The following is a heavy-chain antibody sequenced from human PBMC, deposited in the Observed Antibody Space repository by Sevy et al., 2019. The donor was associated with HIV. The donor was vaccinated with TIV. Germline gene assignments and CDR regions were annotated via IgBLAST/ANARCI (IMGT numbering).Heavy chain of an antibody. V-gene: IGHV3-23*01. Sequence: GGSLRLSCAASGITVSSYAVTWVRQAPGKGLEWVSSISHTGDNIYYADSVRGRFTISRDNSKSTLYLHMSSLRAEDTAVYYCAGRKVGDFWSGSLRGPWAGGPLFDYWGQGTLVTVSS. CDR1: GITVSSYA. D-gene: IGHD3-3*01. J-gene: IGHJ4*02. CDR3: AGRKVGDFWSGSLRGPWAGGPLFDY. CDR2: ISHTGDNI.